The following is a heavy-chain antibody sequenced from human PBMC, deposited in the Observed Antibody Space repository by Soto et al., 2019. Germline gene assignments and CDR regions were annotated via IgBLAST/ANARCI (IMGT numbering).Heavy chain of an antibody. CDR3: ARDHHRYSGYDYVDY. D-gene: IGHD5-12*01. V-gene: IGHV3-11*05. CDR1: GFTFSDYY. Sequence: PGESLKISCAASGFTFSDYYMSWIRQAPGKGLEWVSYISSSSSYTNYADSVKGRFTISRDNAKNSLYLQMNSLRAEDTAVYYCARDHHRYSGYDYVDYWGQGTLVTVSS. CDR2: ISSSSSYT. J-gene: IGHJ4*02.